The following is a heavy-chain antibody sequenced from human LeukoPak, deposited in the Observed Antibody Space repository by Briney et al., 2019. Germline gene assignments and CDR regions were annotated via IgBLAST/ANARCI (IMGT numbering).Heavy chain of an antibody. J-gene: IGHJ3*02. Sequence: ASVKVSCKASGYTFTSYDINWVRQATGQGLEWMGWMNPNSGNTGYAQKFQGRVTMTRNTSISTAYMELSSLRSEDTAMYYCARELWFGELVAFDIWGQGTMVTVSS. CDR1: GYTFTSYD. CDR2: MNPNSGNT. D-gene: IGHD3-10*01. CDR3: ARELWFGELVAFDI. V-gene: IGHV1-8*01.